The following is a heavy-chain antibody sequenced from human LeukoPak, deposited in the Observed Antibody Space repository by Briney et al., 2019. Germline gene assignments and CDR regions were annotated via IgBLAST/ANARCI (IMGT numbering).Heavy chain of an antibody. Sequence: PGGSLRLSCAASGFTFSDYAMHWVRQAPGKGLEWVAFIRSDGTNKYYANSVKGRLTISRDNSKNMVYLQMNSLRAEDTAVYYCARGGSYLSAFDIWGQGTMVTVSS. CDR2: IRSDGTNK. J-gene: IGHJ3*02. V-gene: IGHV3-30*02. CDR1: GFTFSDYA. CDR3: ARGGSYLSAFDI. D-gene: IGHD1-26*01.